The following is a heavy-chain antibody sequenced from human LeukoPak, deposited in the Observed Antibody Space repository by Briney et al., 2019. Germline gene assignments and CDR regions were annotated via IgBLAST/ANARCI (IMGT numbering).Heavy chain of an antibody. CDR3: ARHADYGGNSWSEYFQH. Sequence: SETLSLTCTVSGGSINRSTFYWGWIRQPPGKGLEWIGSIYYSGTTHYNPSLKSRVTISVDTSKNQFSLKLNSVTAADTVVYYCARHADYGGNSWSEYFQHWGQGTLVTVSS. J-gene: IGHJ1*01. V-gene: IGHV4-39*01. CDR2: IYYSGTT. CDR1: GGSINRSTFY. D-gene: IGHD4-23*01.